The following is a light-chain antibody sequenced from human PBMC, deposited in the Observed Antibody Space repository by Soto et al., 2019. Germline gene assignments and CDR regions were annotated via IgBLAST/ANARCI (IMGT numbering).Light chain of an antibody. CDR1: QSVGSN. CDR2: GAS. Sequence: EIVMTQSPATLSVSPGERATLSCRASQSVGSNLAWYQQKPGQAPRLLIYGASTRATGFPARFSGSGSGTEFTLTISRLQSEDFAVYYCQQYNYWPRSFGPGTKVDIK. V-gene: IGKV3-15*01. J-gene: IGKJ3*01. CDR3: QQYNYWPRS.